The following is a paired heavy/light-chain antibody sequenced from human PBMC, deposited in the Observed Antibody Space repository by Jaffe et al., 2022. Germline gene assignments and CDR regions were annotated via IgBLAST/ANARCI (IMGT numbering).Heavy chain of an antibody. CDR3: ARSRGKGLYYDILTGQYYFDY. Sequence: QVQLVESGGGVVQPGRSLRLSCAASGFTFSSYGMHWVRQAPGKGLEWVAVISYDGSNKYYADSVKGRFTISRDNSKNTLYLQMNSLRAEDTAVYYCARSRGKGLYYDILTGQYYFDYWGQGTLVTVSS. D-gene: IGHD3-9*01. V-gene: IGHV3-30*03. CDR2: ISYDGSNK. J-gene: IGHJ4*02. CDR1: GFTFSSYG.
Light chain of an antibody. CDR1: QSVSSSY. Sequence: EIVLTQSPGTLSLSPGERATLSCRASQSVSSSYLAWYQQKPGQAPRLLIYGASSRATGIPDRFSGSGSGTDFTLTISRLEPEDFAVYYCQQYGSSPRGFTFGPGTKVDIK. CDR2: GAS. V-gene: IGKV3-20*01. CDR3: QQYGSSPRGFT. J-gene: IGKJ3*01.